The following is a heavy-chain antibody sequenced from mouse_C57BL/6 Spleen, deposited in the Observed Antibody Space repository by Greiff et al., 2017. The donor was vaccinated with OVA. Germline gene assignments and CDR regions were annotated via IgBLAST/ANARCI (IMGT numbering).Heavy chain of an antibody. V-gene: IGHV5-4*01. CDR1: GFTFSSYA. Sequence: EVQRVESGGGLVKPGGSLKLSCAASGFTFSSYAMSWVRQTPEKRLEWVATISDGGSYTYYPDNVKGRFTISRDNAKNNLYLQMSHLKSEDTAMYYCARELYYGSRYYYAMDYWGQGTSVTVSS. J-gene: IGHJ4*01. CDR2: ISDGGSYT. CDR3: ARELYYGSRYYYAMDY. D-gene: IGHD1-1*01.